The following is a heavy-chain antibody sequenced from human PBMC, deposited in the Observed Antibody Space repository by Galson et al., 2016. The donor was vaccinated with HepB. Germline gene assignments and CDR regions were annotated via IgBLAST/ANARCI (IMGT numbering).Heavy chain of an antibody. V-gene: IGHV3-23*01. CDR1: GFTFTNYA. J-gene: IGHJ6*02. Sequence: SLRLSCAASGFTFTNYAMTWVRQAPGKGLQWVSGISGSINATYYADSVKGRFIISRDDSKNTLYLQMHSLRAEDTALYYCAKLPSRYYGSGAGYGMDIWGQETTVTVSS. D-gene: IGHD3-10*01. CDR2: ISGSINAT. CDR3: AKLPSRYYGSGAGYGMDI.